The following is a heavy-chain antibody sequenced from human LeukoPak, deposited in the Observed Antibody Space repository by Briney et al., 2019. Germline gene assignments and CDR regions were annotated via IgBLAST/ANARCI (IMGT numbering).Heavy chain of an antibody. D-gene: IGHD3-3*01. CDR2: ISSSSSYI. V-gene: IGHV3-21*01. CDR1: GFTFSVFI. J-gene: IGHJ6*03. CDR3: ARGKPTYYDFWSGYYMDV. Sequence: GGSLRLSCAASGFTFSVFIMNWVRQAPGKGLEWVSSISSSSSYIYYADSVKGRFTISRDNAKNSLYLQMNSLRAEDTAVYYCARGKPTYYDFWSGYYMDVWGKGTTVTVSS.